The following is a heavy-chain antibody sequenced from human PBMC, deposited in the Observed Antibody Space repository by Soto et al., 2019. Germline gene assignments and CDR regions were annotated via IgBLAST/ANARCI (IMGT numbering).Heavy chain of an antibody. Sequence: QVQLVESGGGVVQPGRSLRLSCAASGFTFSSYGMHWVRQAPGKGLEWVAVISYDGSNKYYADSVKGRFTISRDNSKNTLYLQMNSLRAEDTAVYYCAKEHDADSGSGSMYYSYYGVDVWGQGTTFTVSS. J-gene: IGHJ6*02. CDR2: ISYDGSNK. CDR3: AKEHDADSGSGSMYYSYYGVDV. CDR1: GFTFSSYG. V-gene: IGHV3-30*18. D-gene: IGHD5-12*01.